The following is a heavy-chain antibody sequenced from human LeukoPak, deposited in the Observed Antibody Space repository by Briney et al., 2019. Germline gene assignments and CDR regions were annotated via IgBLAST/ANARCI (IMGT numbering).Heavy chain of an antibody. J-gene: IGHJ4*01. CDR3: ARHRDYDT. CDR1: GSSINNNF. D-gene: IGHD3-16*01. V-gene: IGHV4-59*08. Sequence: PSETLSLTCSVSGSSINNNFWTWIRQPPGKGLEWIGHIYSTGSAKYNPSLKSRVIISGDTSKHQISLKLTSVTAADTAVYFCARHRDYDTWGHGTLVTVSS. CDR2: IYSTGSA.